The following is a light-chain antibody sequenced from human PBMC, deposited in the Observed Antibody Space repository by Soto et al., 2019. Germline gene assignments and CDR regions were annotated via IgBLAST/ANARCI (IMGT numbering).Light chain of an antibody. J-gene: IGKJ1*01. CDR1: QSVSGW. V-gene: IGKV1-5*01. CDR2: DAS. Sequence: DIQMTQSPSTLSASIGDTVTITCRASQSVSGWLAWYQQKPGKAPTLLIYDASALPRGVPSRFSGSGSRTEFTITISSLQPDDFATYYCQQYETYSGTFGQGTKVEIK. CDR3: QQYETYSGT.